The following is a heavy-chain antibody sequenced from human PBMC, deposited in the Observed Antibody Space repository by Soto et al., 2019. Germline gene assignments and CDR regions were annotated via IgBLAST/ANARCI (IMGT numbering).Heavy chain of an antibody. Sequence: QVQLVESGGGVVQPGRSLRLSCAASGFTFSSYGMHWVRQAPGKGLEWVAFMSYDGSHKYFADSVKGRFTVSRDNSKNTLYLQMDSLRPEDMAVYYCAREATPTAAATRYFDYWGQGTLVTVSS. CDR3: AREATPTAAATRYFDY. CDR1: GFTFSSYG. D-gene: IGHD6-13*01. V-gene: IGHV3-30*03. CDR2: MSYDGSHK. J-gene: IGHJ4*02.